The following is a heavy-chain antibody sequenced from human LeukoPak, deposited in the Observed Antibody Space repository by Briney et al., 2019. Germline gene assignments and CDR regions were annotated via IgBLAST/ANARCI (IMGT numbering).Heavy chain of an antibody. CDR3: AHSQRYCSSTSCYPPGWFDP. D-gene: IGHD2-2*01. CDR2: IYWNDDK. J-gene: IGHJ5*02. V-gene: IGHV2-5*01. CDR1: GFSRGTRGVG. Sequence: SGPTLVNPTQTLTLTCTFSGFSRGTRGVGVGWIRQPRGKALEWLSVIYWNDDKRYSPSLKRRRNSTKDNANNQVVLTMTNMDPVDTATYYCAHSQRYCSSTSCYPPGWFDPWGQGTLVTVSS.